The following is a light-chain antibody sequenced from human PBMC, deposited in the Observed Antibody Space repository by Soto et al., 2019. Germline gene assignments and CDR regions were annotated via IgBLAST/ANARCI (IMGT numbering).Light chain of an antibody. CDR2: GAS. CDR3: QQYGRTSWT. J-gene: IGKJ1*01. Sequence: EIVLTQSPGTLSLSPGEGATLSCRASQSVSTNFFAWYQQKPGQAPRLLIYGASTRATGIPDRFSGSGSGTEFTLTISRLEPEDFAAYYCQQYGRTSWTFGQGTKVEIK. V-gene: IGKV3-20*01. CDR1: QSVSTNF.